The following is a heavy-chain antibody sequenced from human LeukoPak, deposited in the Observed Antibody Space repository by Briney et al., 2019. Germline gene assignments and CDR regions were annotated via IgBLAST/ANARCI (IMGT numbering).Heavy chain of an antibody. J-gene: IGHJ4*02. CDR1: GFTFSSYV. Sequence: GWSLRLSCAASGFTFSSYVMHWVRQAPGKGLEWVAVISYDGSNKYYADSVKGRFTISRDNSKNTLYLQMNSLRAEDTAVYYCARDSSYFDYWGQGTLVTVSS. CDR2: ISYDGSNK. V-gene: IGHV3-30*01. CDR3: ARDSSYFDY.